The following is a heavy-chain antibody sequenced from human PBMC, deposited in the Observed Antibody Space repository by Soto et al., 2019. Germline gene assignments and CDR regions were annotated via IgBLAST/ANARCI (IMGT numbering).Heavy chain of an antibody. CDR2: INHSGST. V-gene: IGHV4-34*01. D-gene: IGHD2-8*01. CDR1: GGSFSGYY. J-gene: IGHJ4*02. Sequence: QVQLQQWGAGLLKPSETLSLTCAVYGGSFSGYYWRWIRQPPGKGLEWIGEINHSGSTNYNPSLKGRVTIFVDASKNQFTLKLSVVNAAGTAVYYCARTVWQEVVWGRTQNKNQYFLDYWGQGTLVTVSS. CDR3: ARTVWQEVVWGRTQNKNQYFLDY.